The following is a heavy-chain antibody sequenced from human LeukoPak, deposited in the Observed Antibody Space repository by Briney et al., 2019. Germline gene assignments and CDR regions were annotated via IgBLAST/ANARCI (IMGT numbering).Heavy chain of an antibody. J-gene: IGHJ6*03. D-gene: IGHD5-18*01. V-gene: IGHV3-30*02. CDR1: GFTFSSYG. CDR2: IRYDGSNK. CDR3: ARVGYTYGFYPYYYYMDV. Sequence: PGGSLRLSCAASGFTFSSYGMHWVRQAPGKGLEWVAFIRYDGSNKYYADSVKGRFTISRDNAKNSLYLQMNSLRAEDTAFYYCARVGYTYGFYPYYYYMDVWGKGTTVTVSS.